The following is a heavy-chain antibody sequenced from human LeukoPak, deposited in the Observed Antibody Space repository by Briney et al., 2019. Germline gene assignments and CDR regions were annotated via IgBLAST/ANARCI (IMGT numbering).Heavy chain of an antibody. CDR2: IYYSGST. CDR3: ARPYSSGWYWDYFDY. Sequence: SETLSLTCTVSGGSLSSYYWGWIRQPPGKGLEWIGSIYYSGSTYYNPSLKSRVTISVDTSKNQFSLKLSSVTAADTAVYYCARPYSSGWYWDYFDYWGQGTLVTVSS. CDR1: GGSLSSYY. J-gene: IGHJ4*02. D-gene: IGHD6-19*01. V-gene: IGHV4-39*01.